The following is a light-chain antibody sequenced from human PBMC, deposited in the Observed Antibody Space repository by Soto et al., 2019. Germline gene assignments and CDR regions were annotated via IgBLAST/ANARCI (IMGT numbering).Light chain of an antibody. V-gene: IGKV3-11*01. J-gene: IGKJ1*01. CDR3: QQYNRYST. Sequence: EIVLTQSPATLSLSPGERATLSCRASQSVSSYLAWYQQKPGQAPRLLIYDASNRATGIPARFSGSGSGTDFTLTISSLQPDDSATYYCQQYNRYSTFGQGTKVDIK. CDR2: DAS. CDR1: QSVSSY.